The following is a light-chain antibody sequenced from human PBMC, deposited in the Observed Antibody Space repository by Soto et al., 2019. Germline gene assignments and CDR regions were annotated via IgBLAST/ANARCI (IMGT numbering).Light chain of an antibody. V-gene: IGKV1-5*03. CDR3: QQYGDLSRT. CDR1: QSISTW. CDR2: KAS. J-gene: IGKJ2*01. Sequence: DIQMTQSPSTLSASVGDRVTITCRASQSISTWLAWYQQKPGKAPKLLIYKASSLESGVPPRFSGSGSETEFTLTISSLQPEDFATYYCQQYGDLSRTFGQGTKLEIK.